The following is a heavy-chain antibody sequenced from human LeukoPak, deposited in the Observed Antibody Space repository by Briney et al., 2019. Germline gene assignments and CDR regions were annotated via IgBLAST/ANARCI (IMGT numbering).Heavy chain of an antibody. V-gene: IGHV4-61*08. J-gene: IGHJ4*02. CDR2: IYYSGST. D-gene: IGHD6-13*01. CDR1: GGSISSGGYY. Sequence: SQTLSLTCTVSGGSISSGGYYWSWIRQPPGKGLEWIGYIYYSGSTNYNPSLKSRVTISVDTSKNQFSLKLSSVTAADTAVYYCARVGSYSSSWPHFDYWGQGTLVTVSS. CDR3: ARVGSYSSSWPHFDY.